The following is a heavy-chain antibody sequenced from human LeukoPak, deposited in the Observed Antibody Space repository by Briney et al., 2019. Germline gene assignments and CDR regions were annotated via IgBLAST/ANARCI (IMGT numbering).Heavy chain of an antibody. J-gene: IGHJ5*02. Sequence: SETLSLTCAVYGGTFSGYYWSWIRQPPGKGLKWIGEINHSGSTNYNPSLKSRVTISVDTSKNQFSLKMSSLTAAVRAVYDCARGVYGSETFSRFGWFDPWGQGTLVTVSS. D-gene: IGHD3-10*01. CDR2: INHSGST. CDR3: ARGVYGSETFSRFGWFDP. CDR1: GGTFSGYY. V-gene: IGHV4-34*01.